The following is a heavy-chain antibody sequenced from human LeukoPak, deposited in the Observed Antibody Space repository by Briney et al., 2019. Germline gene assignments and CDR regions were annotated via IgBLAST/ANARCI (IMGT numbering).Heavy chain of an antibody. Sequence: GASVRLSCEASVYTFTDYFIHWVPQAPGQGLECVGRVNGDSGDTNYAQHFQGRVTMTRDTSIHADYLELSRLTSDDTAVYYCARDPYSYAHWQLDYWGQRTLVIVSS. CDR3: ARDPYSYAHWQLDY. CDR2: VNGDSGDT. J-gene: IGHJ4*02. V-gene: IGHV1-2*06. CDR1: VYTFTDYF. D-gene: IGHD3-22*01.